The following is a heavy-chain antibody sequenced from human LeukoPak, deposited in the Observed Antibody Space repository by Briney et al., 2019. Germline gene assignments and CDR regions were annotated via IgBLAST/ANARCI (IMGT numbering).Heavy chain of an antibody. J-gene: IGHJ4*02. CDR1: GYTFTNYA. Sequence: ASVKVSCKPSGYTFTNYAISWLRQAPGQGLEWMGWISTYSGNTNYAQKLQGRISMTIETSTSTAYMELRSLRSDDTAVYYCARGGSRVVTYGNFDYWGQGTLVTVSS. CDR2: ISTYSGNT. CDR3: ARGGSRVVTYGNFDY. D-gene: IGHD2-21*02. V-gene: IGHV1-18*01.